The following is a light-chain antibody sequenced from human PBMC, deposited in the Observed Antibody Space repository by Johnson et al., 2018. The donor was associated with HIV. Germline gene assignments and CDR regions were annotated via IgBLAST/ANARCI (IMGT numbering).Light chain of an antibody. V-gene: IGLV1-51*01. CDR1: SSDIGNNY. J-gene: IGLJ1*01. CDR2: DNN. CDR3: GTWDSRLRAWS. Sequence: QSVLTQPPSVSAAPGQNVTISCSGSSSDIGNNYVSWYQQLPGTAPKLLIYDNNKRPSGIPARFSGSKSGTSATLDITGLQPGDEADYYCGTWDSRLRAWSFGAGTKVAVL.